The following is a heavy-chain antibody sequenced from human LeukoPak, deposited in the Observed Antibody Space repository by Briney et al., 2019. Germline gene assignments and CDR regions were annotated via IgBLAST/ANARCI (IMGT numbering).Heavy chain of an antibody. Sequence: SETLSLNCAVEGGSIIGYDWTWIRQPPGQGLKWIGEINHSGGTNYNPSLKSRVTISVDTSKSQFSLKLSSVTAADTAVYYCASLARGGNWFDPWGQGTLVTVSS. CDR1: GGSIIGYD. CDR2: INHSGGT. V-gene: IGHV4-34*01. CDR3: ASLARGGNWFDP. D-gene: IGHD6-6*01. J-gene: IGHJ5*02.